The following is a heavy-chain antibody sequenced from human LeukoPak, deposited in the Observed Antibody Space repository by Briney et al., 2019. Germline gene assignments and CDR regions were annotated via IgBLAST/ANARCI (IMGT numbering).Heavy chain of an antibody. CDR1: GSSFTSYW. CDR2: IYPGDSDT. Sequence: GEPLTISCQASGSSFTSYWIGWVRNLHGKGLECMGNIYPGDSDTRYSPSFQGPVTISSDKSINTAYLQWSSLKASDTAIYYCARRGEAMDPFDYWGQGTLVTVAS. CDR3: ARRGEAMDPFDY. V-gene: IGHV5-51*01. J-gene: IGHJ4*02. D-gene: IGHD5-18*01.